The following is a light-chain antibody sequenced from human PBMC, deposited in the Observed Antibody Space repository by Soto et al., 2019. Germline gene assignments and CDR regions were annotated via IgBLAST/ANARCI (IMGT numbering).Light chain of an antibody. V-gene: IGLV2-14*01. CDR2: EVS. CDR1: SSDVGGYNY. Sequence: QSALTQPASVSGSPGQSITISCTGTSSDVGGYNYVSWYQQHPGKAPKLMIYEVSNRPSGVSNRFSGSKSGNTASLTISWLQAEDEADYYCRSYTSSSTPYVFGTGTKLTVL. J-gene: IGLJ1*01. CDR3: RSYTSSSTPYV.